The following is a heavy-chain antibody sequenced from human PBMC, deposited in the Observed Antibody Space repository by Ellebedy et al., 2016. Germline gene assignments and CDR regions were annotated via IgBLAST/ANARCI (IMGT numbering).Heavy chain of an antibody. V-gene: IGHV4-30-2*01. Sequence: LRLSCTVSGDSISSADHSWTWIRQPPGKGLEWIGYIDHSEITFYNPSLKSRVTISVDRSKNQFSLKVNSVTAADTAVYYCARGRYSYGSGLDYWGQGALVTVSS. CDR1: GDSISSADHS. CDR3: ARGRYSYGSGLDY. J-gene: IGHJ4*02. CDR2: IDHSEIT. D-gene: IGHD3-10*01.